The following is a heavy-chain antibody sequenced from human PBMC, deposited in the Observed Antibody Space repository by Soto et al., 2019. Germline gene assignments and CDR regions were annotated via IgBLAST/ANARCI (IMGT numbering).Heavy chain of an antibody. CDR1: GGSFKSGSYS. J-gene: IGHJ4*02. CDR3: ARDFAYFDS. CDR2: VYHTGRT. V-gene: IGHV4-61*01. Sequence: QVQLQESGPGLVKPSETLSLTCTFSGGSFKSGSYSWCWIRQPPGKGLEWIGYVYHTGRTSYNPFLKSRVFISMDTSKLQFSLHLDSVTAAATSLYFCARDFAYFDSWGQGTLVTVSS. D-gene: IGHD3-3*01.